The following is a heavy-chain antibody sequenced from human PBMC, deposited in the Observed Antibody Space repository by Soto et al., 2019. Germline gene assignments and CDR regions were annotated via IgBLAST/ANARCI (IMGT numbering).Heavy chain of an antibody. CDR1: GYTFTGYY. V-gene: IGHV1-2*02. D-gene: IGHD2-2*02. CDR2: INPNSGGT. J-gene: IGHJ6*02. Sequence: ASLKVSCKASGYTFTGYYMHWVRQAPGQGLEWMGWINPNSGGTNYAQKFQGRVTMTRDTSISTAYMELSRLRSDDTAVYYCARALPRYCSSTSCYKGYYYYGMDVWGQGTTVTVSS. CDR3: ARALPRYCSSTSCYKGYYYYGMDV.